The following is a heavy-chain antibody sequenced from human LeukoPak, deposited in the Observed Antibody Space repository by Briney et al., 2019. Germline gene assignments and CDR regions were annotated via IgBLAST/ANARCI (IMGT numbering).Heavy chain of an antibody. CDR3: AKSFVRGYYLIGWETSLSDFDY. Sequence: QAGGSLRLSCAASGFTFSSYDMHWVRQATGKGLEWVSAIGTAGDTYYPGSVKGRFTISRDNSKNTLYLQMNSLRAEDTAVYYCAKSFVRGYYLIGWETSLSDFDYWGQGTLVTVSS. CDR2: IGTAGDT. J-gene: IGHJ4*02. CDR1: GFTFSSYD. D-gene: IGHD3-22*01. V-gene: IGHV3-13*01.